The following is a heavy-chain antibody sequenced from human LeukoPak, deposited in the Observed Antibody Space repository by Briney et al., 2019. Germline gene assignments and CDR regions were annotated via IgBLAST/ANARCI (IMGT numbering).Heavy chain of an antibody. V-gene: IGHV1-18*01. Sequence: ASVKVSCKASGGTFSSYAISWVRQAPGQGLEWMGWMNPNSGNTGYAQKLRGRVTMTTDTSTSTAYMELRSLRSDDTAVYYCARGPLYSITIFGVVTRYYFDYWGQGTLVTVSS. J-gene: IGHJ4*02. CDR2: MNPNSGNT. CDR1: GGTFSSYA. CDR3: ARGPLYSITIFGVVTRYYFDY. D-gene: IGHD3-3*01.